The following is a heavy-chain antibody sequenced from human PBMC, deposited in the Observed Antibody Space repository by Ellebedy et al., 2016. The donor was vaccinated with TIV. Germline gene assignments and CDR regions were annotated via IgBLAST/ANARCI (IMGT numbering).Heavy chain of an antibody. CDR2: ISSSGST. V-gene: IGHV4-4*07. CDR3: ARDFRSSTPDRTYRFDF. J-gene: IGHJ4*02. D-gene: IGHD2-2*01. Sequence: SETLSLTXAVSGDANNFDYWSWLRQAAGKGLEWIGRISSSGSTKYNPSLNSRVTMSIDTSQNHFSLSLRSVTAADTAVYYCARDFRSSTPDRTYRFDFWGQGTLVTVSS. CDR1: GDANNFDY.